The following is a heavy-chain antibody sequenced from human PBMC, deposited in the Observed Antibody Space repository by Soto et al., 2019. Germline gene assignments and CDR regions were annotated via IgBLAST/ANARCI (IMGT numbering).Heavy chain of an antibody. Sequence: QVQLVESGGGVVQPGRSLRLSCAASGFIFSNYVMHWVRQAPGEGLEWVAVISYDGNSKHYADSVKGRFTISRDNSKSTLYVQMNSLRAEDTAVYYCARSYCGDDCALDHWGQGTLVTVSS. CDR2: ISYDGNSK. J-gene: IGHJ4*02. CDR1: GFIFSNYV. CDR3: ARSYCGDDCALDH. V-gene: IGHV3-30-3*01. D-gene: IGHD2-21*02.